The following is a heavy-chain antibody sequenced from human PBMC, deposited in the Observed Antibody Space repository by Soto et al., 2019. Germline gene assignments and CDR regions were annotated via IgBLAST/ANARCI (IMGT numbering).Heavy chain of an antibody. Sequence: PGGSLRLSCGASGFTFSDYYMSWIRQAPGKGLEWVSYISSSGSTIYYADSVKGRLTISRDNAKNSLYLQMNSLRAEDTAVYYCARAPNIAVAGTGGGGIWGQGTMVTVSS. D-gene: IGHD6-19*01. CDR3: ARAPNIAVAGTGGGGI. CDR1: GFTFSDYY. CDR2: ISSSGSTI. V-gene: IGHV3-11*01. J-gene: IGHJ3*02.